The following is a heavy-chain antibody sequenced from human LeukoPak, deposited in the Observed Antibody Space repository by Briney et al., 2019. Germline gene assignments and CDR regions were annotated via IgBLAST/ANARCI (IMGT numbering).Heavy chain of an antibody. J-gene: IGHJ3*01. D-gene: IGHD3-22*01. Sequence: GGSLRLSCAASGFTFSSYEMNWVRQAPGKGLEWVSYISSSGSTIYYADSVKGRFTISRDNAKNSLYLQMNSLRAEDTTIYYCARDYYDSRGFYPDAFDLWGQETMVTVSS. V-gene: IGHV3-48*03. CDR2: ISSSGSTI. CDR3: ARDYYDSRGFYPDAFDL. CDR1: GFTFSSYE.